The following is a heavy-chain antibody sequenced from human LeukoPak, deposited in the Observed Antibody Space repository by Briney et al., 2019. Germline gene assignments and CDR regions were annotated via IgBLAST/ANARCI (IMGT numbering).Heavy chain of an antibody. J-gene: IGHJ4*02. Sequence: GGSLRLSCAASGFTFSSYSMNWVRQAPGKGLQWVSSISSSSSYIYYADSVKGRFTTSRDNAKNSLYLQMNSLRAEDTAVYYCARDGQDIVGVPAANESYYFDYWGQGTLVTVSS. CDR3: ARDGQDIVGVPAANESYYFDY. V-gene: IGHV3-21*01. CDR2: ISSSSSYI. CDR1: GFTFSSYS. D-gene: IGHD2-2*01.